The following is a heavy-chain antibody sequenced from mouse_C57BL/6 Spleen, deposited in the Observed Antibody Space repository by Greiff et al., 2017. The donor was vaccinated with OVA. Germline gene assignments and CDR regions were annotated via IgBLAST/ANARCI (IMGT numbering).Heavy chain of an antibody. CDR3: TPYGRSEFAY. CDR2: IDPEDGGT. D-gene: IGHD1-1*01. J-gene: IGHJ3*01. Sequence: EVQLVESGAELVRPGASVKLSCTASGFNITDYYMHWVKQRPGQGLEWIGRIDPEDGGTEYDPKFQGKATMTVDTSSNTAYLQLSSLTSEETAVYYCTPYGRSEFAYWGQGTLVTVSA. CDR1: GFNITDYY. V-gene: IGHV14-1*01.